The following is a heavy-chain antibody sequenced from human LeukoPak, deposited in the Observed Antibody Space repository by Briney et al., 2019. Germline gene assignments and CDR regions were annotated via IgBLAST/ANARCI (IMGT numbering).Heavy chain of an antibody. Sequence: GRSLRLSCAASGFSLSSYAMQWVRQAPGKGPDWVSGISEDAINKYHADSVKGRFTISRDNSKNTLHLQMDSLRPEDTAVYYCARSMRGYAILTGYFDYWGQGTLVTVSS. CDR1: GFSLSSYA. CDR2: ISEDAINK. J-gene: IGHJ4*02. CDR3: ARSMRGYAILTGYFDY. V-gene: IGHV3-30-3*01. D-gene: IGHD3-9*01.